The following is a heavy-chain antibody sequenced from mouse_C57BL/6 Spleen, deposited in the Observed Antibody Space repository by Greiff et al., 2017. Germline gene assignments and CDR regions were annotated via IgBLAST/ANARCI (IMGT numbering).Heavy chain of an antibody. Sequence: EVNLVESGGGLVKPGGSLKLSCAASGFTFSSYTMSWVRQTPEKRLEWVATISGGGGNTYYPDSVKGRFTISRDNAKTTLYLQMSSLRSEDTALYYCARPSPPYGSSLWYFDVWGTGTTVTVSS. CDR3: ARPSPPYGSSLWYFDV. J-gene: IGHJ1*03. CDR1: GFTFSSYT. D-gene: IGHD1-1*01. V-gene: IGHV5-9*01. CDR2: ISGGGGNT.